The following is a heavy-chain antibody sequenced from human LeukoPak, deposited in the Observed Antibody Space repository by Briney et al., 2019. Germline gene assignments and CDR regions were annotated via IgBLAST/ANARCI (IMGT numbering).Heavy chain of an antibody. V-gene: IGHV1-3*01. CDR1: GYTFTSYA. CDR3: ATASPERATVFDY. D-gene: IGHD4-17*01. Sequence: GASVKVSCKASGYTFTSYAMHWVRQAPGQRLEWMGWINAGNGNTKYSQKFQGRVTITRDTFASTAYIELSSLRSEDTAVYYCATASPERATVFDYWGQGTLATVSS. CDR2: INAGNGNT. J-gene: IGHJ4*02.